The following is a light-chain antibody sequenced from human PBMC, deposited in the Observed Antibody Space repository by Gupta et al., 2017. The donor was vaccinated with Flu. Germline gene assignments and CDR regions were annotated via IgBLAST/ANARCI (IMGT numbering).Light chain of an antibody. J-gene: IGLJ2*01. CDR1: NSNIGNNF. CDR3: VAWDTSLSAGV. V-gene: IGLV1-51*02. Sequence: QSVLTPPPSVSAAPGQEVTISCSGGNSNIGNNFVSWYQQLPGTAPKRLIYENHQRPSGIPARFSGSKSGTSAALAISGLQTGDEADYYCVAWDTSLSAGVFGGGTKLTVL. CDR2: ENH.